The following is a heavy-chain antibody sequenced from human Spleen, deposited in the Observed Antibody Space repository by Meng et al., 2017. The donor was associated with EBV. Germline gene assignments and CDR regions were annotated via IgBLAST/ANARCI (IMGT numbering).Heavy chain of an antibody. CDR1: GYTFTNFG. J-gene: IGHJ4*02. CDR2: ISTYHGNT. CDR3: ARVPGMGDFDY. D-gene: IGHD5-18*01. V-gene: IGHV1-18*01. Sequence: QVPLGQSGAEVKNPGASVKVSCKTSGYTFTNFGISWVRQAPGQGLEWMGWISTYHGNTNYAQKLQGRVTMTTDTSTSTAYMELRSLRSDDTAVYYCARVPGMGDFDYWGQGTLVTVSS.